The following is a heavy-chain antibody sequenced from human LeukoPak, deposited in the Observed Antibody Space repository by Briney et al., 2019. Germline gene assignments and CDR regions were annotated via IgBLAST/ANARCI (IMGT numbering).Heavy chain of an antibody. Sequence: SETLSLTCTVSGGSISSYYWNWIRQPPGRGLDWIGYIYYSGSTNYNPSLKSRVTISVDTSKNQFSLKLTSVTAADTALYYCARTKLYCSGGSCYSSLDYWGQGTLVTVSS. V-gene: IGHV4-59*01. D-gene: IGHD2-15*01. CDR2: IYYSGST. J-gene: IGHJ4*02. CDR3: ARTKLYCSGGSCYSSLDY. CDR1: GGSISSYY.